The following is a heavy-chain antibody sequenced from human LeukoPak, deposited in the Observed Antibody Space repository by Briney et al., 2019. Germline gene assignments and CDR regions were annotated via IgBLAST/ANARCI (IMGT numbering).Heavy chain of an antibody. V-gene: IGHV3-9*01. D-gene: IGHD1-26*01. J-gene: IGHJ4*02. CDR3: TKDTTAELRSGDFGH. CDR1: GFNFDRYA. Sequence: GGSLRLSCAASGFNFDRYAMHWVRQAPGKGLEWVSGITWNSGIIDYVDSVEGRFTISRDNARNSLYLQMNSLRPEDTAFYYCTKDTTAELRSGDFGHWGQGTLVTVSS. CDR2: ITWNSGII.